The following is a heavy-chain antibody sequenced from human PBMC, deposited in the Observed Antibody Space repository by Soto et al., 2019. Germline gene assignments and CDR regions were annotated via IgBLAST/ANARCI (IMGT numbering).Heavy chain of an antibody. CDR2: IIPIFGTA. D-gene: IGHD4-17*01. V-gene: IGHV1-69*12. CDR1: GGTFSSYA. J-gene: IGHJ4*02. Sequence: QVQLVQSGAEVKKPGSSVKVSCKASGGTFSSYAISWVRQAPGQGLAWMGGIIPIFGTANYAQKFQGRVTITADESTSTAYMELSSLRSEDTAVYYCAREGDMTTVPPHYFDYWGQGTLVTVSS. CDR3: AREGDMTTVPPHYFDY.